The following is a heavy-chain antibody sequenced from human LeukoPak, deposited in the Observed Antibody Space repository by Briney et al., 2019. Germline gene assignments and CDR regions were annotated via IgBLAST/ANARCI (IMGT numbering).Heavy chain of an antibody. V-gene: IGHV4-59*01. Sequence: PSETLSLTCTVSGGSISSYYRSWIRQPPGKGLEWIGYIYYSGSTNYNPSLKSRVTISVDTSKNQFSLKLSSVTAADTAVYYCARLAQHSLRDAFDIWGQGIMVTVSS. CDR1: GGSISSYY. CDR3: ARLAQHSLRDAFDI. CDR2: IYYSGST. J-gene: IGHJ3*02. D-gene: IGHD3-3*02.